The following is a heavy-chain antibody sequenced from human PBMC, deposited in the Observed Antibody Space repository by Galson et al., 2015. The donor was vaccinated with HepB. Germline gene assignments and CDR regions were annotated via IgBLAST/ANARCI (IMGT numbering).Heavy chain of an antibody. V-gene: IGHV1-3*01. J-gene: IGHJ4*02. CDR3: AKDLQRSSGWFSVEY. CDR2: INPGNGGDRT. Sequence: SVKVSCKASGYTFSSYAMHWVRQAPGQRLEWMGWINPGNGGDRTYYADSVKGRFTISRDNAKNTVYLQMHSLRAEDTAVYYCAKDLQRSSGWFSVEYWGQGALVTVSS. CDR1: GYTFSSYA. D-gene: IGHD6-19*01.